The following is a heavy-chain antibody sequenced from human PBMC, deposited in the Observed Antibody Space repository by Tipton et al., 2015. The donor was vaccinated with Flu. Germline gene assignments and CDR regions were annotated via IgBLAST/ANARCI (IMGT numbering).Heavy chain of an antibody. Sequence: TLSLTCTVSGGSISSSSYYWGWIRQPPGKGLEWIGSIYYSGSTYYNPSLKSRVTISVDTSKNQFSLKLSSVTAADTAVYYCAGSRSGKVGYWGQGTLVTVSS. D-gene: IGHD3-10*01. J-gene: IGHJ4*02. CDR2: IYYSGST. CDR3: AGSRSGKVGY. CDR1: GGSISSSSYY. V-gene: IGHV4-39*07.